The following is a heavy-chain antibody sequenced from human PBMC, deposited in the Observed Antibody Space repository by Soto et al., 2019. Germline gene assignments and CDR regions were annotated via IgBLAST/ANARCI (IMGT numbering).Heavy chain of an antibody. J-gene: IGHJ4*02. V-gene: IGHV3-9*01. CDR1: GFTFDDYA. Sequence: GGSLRLSCAASGFTFDDYAMHWVRQAPGKGLEWVSGISWNSGSIGYADSVKGRFTISRDNAKNSLYLQMNSLRAEDTALYYCAKTSGSYYAYYFDYWGQGTLVTVSS. CDR3: AKTSGSYYAYYFDY. CDR2: ISWNSGSI. D-gene: IGHD1-26*01.